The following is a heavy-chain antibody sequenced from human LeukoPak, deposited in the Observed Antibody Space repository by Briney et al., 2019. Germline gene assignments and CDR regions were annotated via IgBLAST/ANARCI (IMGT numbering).Heavy chain of an antibody. CDR2: IRNDGGST. CDR1: GFTFSSSA. J-gene: IGHJ4*02. CDR3: ARLSDGGYDY. V-gene: IGHV3-64*01. D-gene: IGHD5-12*01. Sequence: GGSLRLSCAASGFTFSSSAMHWVRQAPGKGLECVSAIRNDGGSTYYANSAKGRFTISRDNSKNTLYLQMGSLRAEDMAVYYCARLSDGGYDYWGQGTLVTVSS.